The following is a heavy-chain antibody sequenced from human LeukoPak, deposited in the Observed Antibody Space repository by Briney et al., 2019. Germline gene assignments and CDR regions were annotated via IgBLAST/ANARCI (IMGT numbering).Heavy chain of an antibody. CDR3: ARIHPSYGSGSH. CDR2: IYHSGGT. V-gene: IGHV4-34*01. CDR1: GVSFSGYY. Sequence: PSETLSLTCAVYGVSFSGYYWSWIRQPPGKGLEWIGEIYHSGGTNYNPSLKSRVTISVDTSKNQFSLKLSSVTAADTAVYYCARIHPSYGSGSHWGQGTLVTVSS. D-gene: IGHD3-10*01. J-gene: IGHJ1*01.